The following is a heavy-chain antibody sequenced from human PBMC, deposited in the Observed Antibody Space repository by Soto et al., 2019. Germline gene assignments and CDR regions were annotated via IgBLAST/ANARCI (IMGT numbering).Heavy chain of an antibody. D-gene: IGHD2-15*01. CDR1: GGSISSYY. CDR2: IYYSGST. CDR3: ARDGSEHTKGWRAFDI. J-gene: IGHJ3*02. V-gene: IGHV4-59*01. Sequence: QVQLQESGPGLVKHSETLSLTCTVSGGSISSYYSSWIRQPPGKGLEWIGYIYYSGSTNYNPSLKSRVTISVDTSKNQFSLKLSSVTAADTAVYYCARDGSEHTKGWRAFDIWGQGTMVTVSS.